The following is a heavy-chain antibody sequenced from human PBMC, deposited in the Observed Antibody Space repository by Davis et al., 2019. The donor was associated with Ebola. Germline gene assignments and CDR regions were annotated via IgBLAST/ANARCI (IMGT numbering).Heavy chain of an antibody. Sequence: AASVKVSCKASGYTFTNYYMHWVRQAPGQGLEWMGMINPNDGRTIYAQKFQGRVTVTWDTSTTTVYMDLSSRRSEDTALYYCTTPGGQDSGYDVFDIWGQGTMVTVSS. CDR1: GYTFTNYY. D-gene: IGHD5-12*01. J-gene: IGHJ3*02. V-gene: IGHV1-46*03. CDR2: INPNDGRT. CDR3: TTPGGQDSGYDVFDI.